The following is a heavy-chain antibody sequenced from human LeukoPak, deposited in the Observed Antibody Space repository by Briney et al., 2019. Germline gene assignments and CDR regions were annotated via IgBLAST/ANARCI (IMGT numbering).Heavy chain of an antibody. D-gene: IGHD3-22*01. CDR3: ARDSYTYYYDSSGYSDFDY. Sequence: GGSLRLSCAASGFTFSSYSMNWVRQAPGKGLEWVSSISSSSSYVYYADSVKGRFTISRDNAKNSLYLQMNSLRAEDTAVYYCARDSYTYYYDSSGYSDFDYWGQGTLVTVSS. CDR1: GFTFSSYS. J-gene: IGHJ4*02. V-gene: IGHV3-21*01. CDR2: ISSSSSYV.